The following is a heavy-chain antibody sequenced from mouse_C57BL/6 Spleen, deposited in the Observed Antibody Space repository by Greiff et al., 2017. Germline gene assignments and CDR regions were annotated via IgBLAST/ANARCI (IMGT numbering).Heavy chain of an antibody. J-gene: IGHJ3*01. V-gene: IGHV1-26*01. Sequence: VQLQQSGPELVKPGASVKISCKASGYTFTDYYMNWVKQSHGKSLEWIGDINPNNGGTSYNQKFKGKATLTVDKSYSTAYMELRSLTSEDSAVYYCALFAYWGQGTLVTVSA. CDR2: INPNNGGT. CDR1: GYTFTDYY. CDR3: ALFAY.